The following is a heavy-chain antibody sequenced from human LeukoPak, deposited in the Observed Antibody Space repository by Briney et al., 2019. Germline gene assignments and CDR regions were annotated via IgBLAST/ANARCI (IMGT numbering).Heavy chain of an antibody. J-gene: IGHJ4*02. V-gene: IGHV3-23*01. CDR1: GFTLSSYA. D-gene: IGHD3-22*01. CDR2: ICGSGGST. Sequence: GGALRLSCAAPGFTLSSYAMSWVRQAPGEGVGGGSAICGSGGSTYSADSVKGRFTISRDNSKNTLYLQMNSLRAEDTAVYYCAKDEVYYYDSSGHALGGYWGQGTLVTVSS. CDR3: AKDEVYYYDSSGHALGGY.